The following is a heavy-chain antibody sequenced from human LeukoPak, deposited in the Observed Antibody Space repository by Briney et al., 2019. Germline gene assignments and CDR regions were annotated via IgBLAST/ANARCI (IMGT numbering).Heavy chain of an antibody. CDR3: ARDHSSLSTIFGVVTDAFDI. CDR1: GFTFSSYS. CDR2: ISSSSSYI. Sequence: GGSLRLSCAASGFTFSSYSMNWVRQAPGKGLEWVSSISSSSSYIYYADSVKGRFTISRDNGKNSMYLQMNSLRAEDTAVYYCARDHSSLSTIFGVVTDAFDIWGQGTMVTVSS. D-gene: IGHD3-3*01. J-gene: IGHJ3*02. V-gene: IGHV3-21*01.